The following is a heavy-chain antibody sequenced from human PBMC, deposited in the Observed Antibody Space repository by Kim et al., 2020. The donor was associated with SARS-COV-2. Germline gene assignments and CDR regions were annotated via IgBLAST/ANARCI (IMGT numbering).Heavy chain of an antibody. D-gene: IGHD4-17*01. CDR3: AKWGTTAMEC. V-gene: IGHV3-30*02. CDR2: NK. J-gene: IGHJ4*02. Sequence: NKYYADSVKGRFTISRDNSKNTLYLQMNSLRAEDTAVYYCAKWGTTAMECWGQGTLVTVSS.